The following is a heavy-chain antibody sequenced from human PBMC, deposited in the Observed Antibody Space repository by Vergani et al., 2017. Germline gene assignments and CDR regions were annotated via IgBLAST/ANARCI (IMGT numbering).Heavy chain of an antibody. D-gene: IGHD2-15*01. Sequence: EVQLVESGGGLVKPGGSLRLSCAASGFTFSSYSMNWVRQAPGKGLEWVSSISSSSSYIYYADSVKGRFTISRDNAKNSLYLQMNSLRAEDTAVYYCARGAVVVVAASPNYYYYYGMDVWGQGTTVTVSS. CDR3: ARGAVVVVAASPNYYYYYGMDV. V-gene: IGHV3-21*01. J-gene: IGHJ6*02. CDR2: ISSSSSYI. CDR1: GFTFSSYS.